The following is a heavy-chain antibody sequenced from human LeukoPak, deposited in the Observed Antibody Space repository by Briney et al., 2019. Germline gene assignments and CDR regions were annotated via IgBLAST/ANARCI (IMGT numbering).Heavy chain of an antibody. CDR3: ASCDCYSNYLFWYFDY. CDR2: IIPIFGTA. J-gene: IGHJ4*02. Sequence: AASVKVSCKASGGTISSYAISWVRQAPGQGLEWMGGIIPIFGTANYAQKFQGRVTITADESTSTAYMELSSLRAEDTALYYCASCDCYSNYLFWYFDYWGQGTLVTVSS. V-gene: IGHV1-69*01. D-gene: IGHD4-11*01. CDR1: GGTISSYA.